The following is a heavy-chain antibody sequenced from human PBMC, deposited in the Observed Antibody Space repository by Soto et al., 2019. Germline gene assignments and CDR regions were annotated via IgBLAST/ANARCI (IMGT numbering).Heavy chain of an antibody. V-gene: IGHV3-33*01. CDR1: GSIFSGYG. CDR3: ARDGIGGTVFRGFCDY. J-gene: IGHJ4*02. Sequence: QKYLVESGGGVVQPGGSLRLSCVASGSIFSGYGMHWVRQAPGKGLEWVAVIWYDGSNKYYADSVKGRFTVSRDNSKNMLYLQMDSLRADDTAVYYWARDGIGGTVFRGFCDYWGEGTLVSVSS. CDR2: IWYDGSNK. D-gene: IGHD1-7*01.